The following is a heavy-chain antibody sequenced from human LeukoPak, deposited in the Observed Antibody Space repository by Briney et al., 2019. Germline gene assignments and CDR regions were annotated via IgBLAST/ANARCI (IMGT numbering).Heavy chain of an antibody. CDR2: IHYSGST. J-gene: IGHJ6*03. D-gene: IGHD6-6*01. V-gene: IGHV4-39*07. CDR1: GGSTRTSTSY. Sequence: PSETLSLTCSVSGGSTRTSTSYWGWVRQPPGKGLEWIGSIHYSGSTYKNPSLKSRVTISMDTSGSQFSLKVTSLTAAASAVYFCATESSSSRYFMDVWGRGTTVTVSS. CDR3: ATESSSSRYFMDV.